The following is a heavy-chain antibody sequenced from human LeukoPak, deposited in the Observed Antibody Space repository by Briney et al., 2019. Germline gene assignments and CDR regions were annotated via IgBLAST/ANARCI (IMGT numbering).Heavy chain of an antibody. D-gene: IGHD3-16*02. J-gene: IGHJ3*02. CDR2: IIPVFGTA. CDR3: ARSIMITFGGVIANTAFDI. V-gene: IGHV1-69*05. Sequence: ASVKVSCKASGGTFSRYTISWVRQAPGQGLEWMGGIIPVFGTANYAQKLQGRVTMTTDTSTSTAYMELRSLRSDDTAVYYCARSIMITFGGVIANTAFDIWGQGTMVTVSS. CDR1: GGTFSRYT.